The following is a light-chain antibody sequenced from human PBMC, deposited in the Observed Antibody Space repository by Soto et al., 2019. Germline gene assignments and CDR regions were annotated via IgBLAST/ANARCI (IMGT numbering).Light chain of an antibody. CDR3: QQSYNSPPT. J-gene: IGKJ1*01. Sequence: IQMTQSPSSLSASVGDRVTITCRASQNIRSYLNWYQQKPGKAPKLLIYAASSLQSGVPSTFSGSGSGTDFTLTISSLQPEDFATYYCQQSYNSPPTFGRGTKVDIK. V-gene: IGKV1-39*01. CDR2: AAS. CDR1: QNIRSY.